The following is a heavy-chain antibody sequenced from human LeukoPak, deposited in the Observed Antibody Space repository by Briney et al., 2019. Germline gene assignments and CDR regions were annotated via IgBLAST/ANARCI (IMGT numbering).Heavy chain of an antibody. CDR1: GGTFSSYA. J-gene: IGHJ4*02. V-gene: IGHV1-69*13. CDR3: ARDMAPSHYYDSSGYYLDY. Sequence: ASVKVSCKASGGTFSSYAISWVRQAPGQGLEWMGGIIPIFGTANYAQKFQGRVTITADESTSTAYMELSSLRSEDTAVYYCARDMAPSHYYDSSGYYLDYWGQGTLVTVSS. CDR2: IIPIFGTA. D-gene: IGHD3-22*01.